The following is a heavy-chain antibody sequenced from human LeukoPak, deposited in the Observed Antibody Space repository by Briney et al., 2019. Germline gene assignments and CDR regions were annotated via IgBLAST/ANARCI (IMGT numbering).Heavy chain of an antibody. Sequence: GGSLRLSCAASGFTFSSYSMNWVRQAPGKGLEWVSYISSSSSTIYCADSVKGRFTISRDNAKNSLYLQMNSLRAEDTAVYYCARVSNNYYYFYMDVWGKGTTVTVSS. D-gene: IGHD2/OR15-2a*01. V-gene: IGHV3-48*01. CDR2: ISSSSSTI. CDR1: GFTFSSYS. CDR3: ARVSNNYYYFYMDV. J-gene: IGHJ6*03.